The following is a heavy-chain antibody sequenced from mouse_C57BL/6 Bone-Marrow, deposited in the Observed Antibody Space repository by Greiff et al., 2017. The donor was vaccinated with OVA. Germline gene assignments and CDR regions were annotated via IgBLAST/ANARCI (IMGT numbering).Heavy chain of an antibody. V-gene: IGHV5-6*01. CDR1: GFTFSSYG. CDR3: AKGRAVDY. J-gene: IGHJ2*01. CDR2: ISSGGSYT. Sequence: DVQLVESGGDLVKPGGSLKLSCAASGFTFSSYGMSWVRQTPDKRLEWVATISSGGSYTYYPDSVKGRFTISRDNAKNTLYLQMSSLKSEDTAMYYCAKGRAVDYWGQGTTLTVSS. D-gene: IGHD3-3*01.